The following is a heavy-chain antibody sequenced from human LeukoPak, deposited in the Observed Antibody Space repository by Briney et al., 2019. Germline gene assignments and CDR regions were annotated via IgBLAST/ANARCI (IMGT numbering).Heavy chain of an antibody. Sequence: PSQTLSLTCTVSGCSISSGSYYWSWIRQPAGKGMEWIGRIYTSGSTNYNTSLKSRVTISVDTSKNQFSLKLSSVTAADTAVYYCARVRFLEWLTDYWGQGTLVTVSS. CDR1: GCSISSGSYY. CDR2: IYTSGST. J-gene: IGHJ4*02. D-gene: IGHD3-3*01. V-gene: IGHV4-61*02. CDR3: ARVRFLEWLTDY.